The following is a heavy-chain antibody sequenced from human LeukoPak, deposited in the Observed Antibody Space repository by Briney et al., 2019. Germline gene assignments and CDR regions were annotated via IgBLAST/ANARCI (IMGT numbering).Heavy chain of an antibody. V-gene: IGHV3-23*01. CDR1: GFTFKNHG. CDR2: ISGNGDST. Sequence: TGGSLRLSCAASGFTFKNHGMSWVRQAPGRGLEWVSTISGNGDSTYYPDSVTGRFTMSRDNSKDTVFLEVSSLRAEDTAIYYCVKEKRGLWGFGELAYFDSWGQGALVTVSS. J-gene: IGHJ4*02. CDR3: VKEKRGLWGFGELAYFDS. D-gene: IGHD3-10*01.